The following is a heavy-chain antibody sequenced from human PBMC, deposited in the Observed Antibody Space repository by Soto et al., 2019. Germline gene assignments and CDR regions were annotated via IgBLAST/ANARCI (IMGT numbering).Heavy chain of an antibody. D-gene: IGHD6-13*01. CDR2: IWYDGSNK. Sequence: GGSLRLSCAASGFTFSSYGMHWVRQAPGKGLEWVAVIWYDGSNKYYADSVKGRFTISRDNSKNTLYLQMNSLRDEDTAVYYRARVAARPKSYSSSWYYYYHGMDVWGQGTRVTVSS. CDR3: ARVAARPKSYSSSWYYYYHGMDV. CDR1: GFTFSSYG. J-gene: IGHJ6*02. V-gene: IGHV3-33*01.